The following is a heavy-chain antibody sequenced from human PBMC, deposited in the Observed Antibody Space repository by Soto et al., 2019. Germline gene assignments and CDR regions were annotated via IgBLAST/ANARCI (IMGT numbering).Heavy chain of an antibody. D-gene: IGHD4-17*01. Sequence: SETLSLTCTVSGDSISNYYWTWIRQPPGKGLEWIGYLYYTGNVDYNPSLKSRVTMSLDTSNNQFSLKFPSVTAADTAVYYCARVFTVTTYAFDIWGQGTMVTVSS. J-gene: IGHJ3*02. CDR2: LYYTGNV. CDR3: ARVFTVTTYAFDI. CDR1: GDSISNYY. V-gene: IGHV4-59*01.